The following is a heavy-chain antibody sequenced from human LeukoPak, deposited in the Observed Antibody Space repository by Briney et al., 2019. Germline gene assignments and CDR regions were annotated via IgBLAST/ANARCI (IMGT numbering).Heavy chain of an antibody. D-gene: IGHD2-2*01. CDR3: ARGGPVVSGAFDI. Sequence: ASVKVSCKASGYTFTSYGISWVRQAPGQGLEWMGWINPNSGGTNYAQKFQGRVTMTRDTSISTAYMELSRLRSDDTAVYYCARGGPVVSGAFDIWGQGTMVTVSS. V-gene: IGHV1-2*02. J-gene: IGHJ3*02. CDR2: INPNSGGT. CDR1: GYTFTSYG.